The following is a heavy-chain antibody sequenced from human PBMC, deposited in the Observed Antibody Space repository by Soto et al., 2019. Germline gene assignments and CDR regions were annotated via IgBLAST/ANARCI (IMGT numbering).Heavy chain of an antibody. CDR1: CGSFSGYY. J-gene: IGHJ5*02. D-gene: IGHD3-10*01. CDR3: AKQAGYGSGSYYKINWFDP. CDR2: INHSGST. V-gene: IGHV4-34*01. Sequence: SETLSLTCAVYCGSFSGYYWSWIRQPPGKGLEWIGEINHSGSTNYNPSLKSRVTISVDTSKNQFSLKLSSVTAADTAVYYCAKQAGYGSGSYYKINWFDPWGQGTLVTVSS.